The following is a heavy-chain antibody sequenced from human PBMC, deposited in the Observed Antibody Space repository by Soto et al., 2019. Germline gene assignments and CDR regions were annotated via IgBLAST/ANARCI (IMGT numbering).Heavy chain of an antibody. CDR1: GFIFSNYA. V-gene: IGHV3-23*01. CDR2: ISGGGVST. CDR3: SRAMAYAPSPEFDS. D-gene: IGHD2-8*01. J-gene: IGHJ4*02. Sequence: GGSLRLSCAASGFIFSNYAMSWVRQAPGKGLEWLSAISGGGVSTYYADSVKGRFTISRDNPKNTLYLQMNSLRVEDTAIYYCSRAMAYAPSPEFDSWGQGTLVTVSS.